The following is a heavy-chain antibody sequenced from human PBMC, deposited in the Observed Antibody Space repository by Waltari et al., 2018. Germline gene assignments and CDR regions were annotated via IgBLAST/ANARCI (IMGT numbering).Heavy chain of an antibody. CDR3: ARAPDS. CDR1: GGSINRDSFY. Sequence: QLQLQESGPGLVQPSGTLSLTCTFSGGSINRDSFYWGWIRQPPGKGLEWIGSLYYSGTTYFSPSLRSRVTISLDTSKSQFSLKLSSVTAADTAVYYCARAPDSWGQGTLVTVSS. CDR2: LYYSGTT. V-gene: IGHV4-39*01. J-gene: IGHJ5*01.